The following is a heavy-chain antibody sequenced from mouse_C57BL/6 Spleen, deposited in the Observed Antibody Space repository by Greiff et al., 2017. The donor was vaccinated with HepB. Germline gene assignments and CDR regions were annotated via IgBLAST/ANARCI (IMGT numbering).Heavy chain of an antibody. CDR1: GFTFSDYG. V-gene: IGHV5-17*01. Sequence: DVMLVESGGGLVKPGGSLKLSCAASGFTFSDYGMHWVRQAPEKGLEWVAYISSGSSTIYYADTVKGRFTISRDNAKNTLFLQMTSLRSEDTAMYYCARWGTTVVPYFDYWGQGTTLTVSS. CDR3: ARWGTTVVPYFDY. CDR2: ISSGSSTI. D-gene: IGHD1-1*01. J-gene: IGHJ2*01.